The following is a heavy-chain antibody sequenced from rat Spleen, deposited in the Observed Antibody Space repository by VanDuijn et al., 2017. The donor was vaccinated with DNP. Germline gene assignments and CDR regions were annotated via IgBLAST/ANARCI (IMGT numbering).Heavy chain of an antibody. Sequence: EVQLVESGGGLVQPGRSMKLSCAASGFTFSNYDMAWVRQAPKKGLEWVATISYDGSSTYYRDSVKGRFTISRDNAKSTLYLQMDSLRSEETATYYCTTSYYEGFAYWGQGTLVTVSS. CDR2: ISYDGSST. D-gene: IGHD1-12*01. CDR3: TTSYYEGFAY. CDR1: GFTFSNYD. V-gene: IGHV5-7*01. J-gene: IGHJ3*01.